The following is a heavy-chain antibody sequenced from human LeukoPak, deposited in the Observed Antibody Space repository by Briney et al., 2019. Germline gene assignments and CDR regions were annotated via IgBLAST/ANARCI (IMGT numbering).Heavy chain of an antibody. D-gene: IGHD2-2*01. CDR2: IYYSGST. Sequence: SETLSLTCAVSVGSLSGYYWSWIRQPPGKGLEWMGYIYYSGSTNYNPSLKSRVTISVDTSKNQFSLKLSSVTAADTAVYYCARAGTYCSTTSCPRGLYYYYGMDVWGQGTTVTVSS. CDR3: ARAGTYCSTTSCPRGLYYYYGMDV. V-gene: IGHV4-59*01. CDR1: VGSLSGYY. J-gene: IGHJ6*02.